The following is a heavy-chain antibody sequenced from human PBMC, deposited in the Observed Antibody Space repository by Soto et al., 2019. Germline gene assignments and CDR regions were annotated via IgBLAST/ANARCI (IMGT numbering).Heavy chain of an antibody. V-gene: IGHV4-34*01. CDR3: ARCHRARGAFDI. J-gene: IGHJ3*02. CDR2: INHSGST. CDR1: GGSFSGYY. D-gene: IGHD3-10*01. Sequence: QVQLQQWGAGLLKPSETLSLTCAVYGGSFSGYYWSWIRQPPGKGLEWIGEINHSGSTNYNPSLKSRVTISVDTSKNQFSLKLSSVTAADTAVYYCARCHRARGAFDIWGQGTMVTVSS.